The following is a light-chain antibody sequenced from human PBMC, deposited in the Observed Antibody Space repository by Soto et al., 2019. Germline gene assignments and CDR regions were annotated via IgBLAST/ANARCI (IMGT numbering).Light chain of an antibody. Sequence: QSVLTQPASVSGSPGQSIALSCTGSSSDVGGYKYVSWYQQHPGKAPKLMIYDVSNRPSGVSDRFSGSKSGNTASLTISGLQSEDEADYYCSSYTSSNSYVFGTGTKVTVL. J-gene: IGLJ1*01. CDR3: SSYTSSNSYV. CDR1: SSDVGGYKY. V-gene: IGLV2-14*03. CDR2: DVS.